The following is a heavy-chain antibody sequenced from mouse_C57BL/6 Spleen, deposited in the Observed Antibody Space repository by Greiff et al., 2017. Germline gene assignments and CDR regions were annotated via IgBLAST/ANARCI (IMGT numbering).Heavy chain of an antibody. V-gene: IGHV5-4*01. CDR1: GFTFSSYA. Sequence: EVQLVESGGGLVKPGGSLKLSCAASGFTFSSYAMSWVRQTPEKRLEWVATISDGGSYTYYPDNVKGRFTISRDNAKNNLYLQMSHLKSEDTAMYYCARGGYYSNYEFAYWGQGTLVTVSA. CDR2: ISDGGSYT. CDR3: ARGGYYSNYEFAY. J-gene: IGHJ3*01. D-gene: IGHD2-5*01.